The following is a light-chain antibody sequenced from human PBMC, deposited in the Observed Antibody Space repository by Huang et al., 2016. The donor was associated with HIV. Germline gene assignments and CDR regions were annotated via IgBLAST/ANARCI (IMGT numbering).Light chain of an antibody. V-gene: IGKV3-15*01. CDR3: QPHNTLPPWT. CDR1: QNIGTN. J-gene: IGKJ1*01. CDR2: GAS. Sequence: EIVMTQSPVTLSVSPGDAATLSCRASQNIGTNLAWYQQSPGQAPRLLIYGASARVSNGPGKVSGSWVGKEFTLFLSSLQSEDIGVYYWQPHNTLPPWTFGPGTKVEVK.